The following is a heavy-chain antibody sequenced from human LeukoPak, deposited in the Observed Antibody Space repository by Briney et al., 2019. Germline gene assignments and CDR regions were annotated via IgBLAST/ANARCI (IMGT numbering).Heavy chain of an antibody. CDR3: AKGGDSYYSHYDMDV. CDR2: ITGSLTST. J-gene: IGHJ6*03. CDR1: GFTFSNFA. D-gene: IGHD2-21*01. Sequence: GGSLRLSCAASGFTFSNFAMTWVRQSPGKGLEWISAITGSLTSTYYADSVKGRFTISRDNSNNMLYLQMNFLRTEDSAIYYCAKGGDSYYSHYDMDVWGKGTSVAVSS. V-gene: IGHV3-23*01.